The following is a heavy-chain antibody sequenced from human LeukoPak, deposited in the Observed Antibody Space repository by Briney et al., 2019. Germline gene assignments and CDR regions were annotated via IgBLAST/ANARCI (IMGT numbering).Heavy chain of an antibody. CDR1: GFSFSSYG. CDR3: ARDSASTPLDY. J-gene: IGHJ4*02. CDR2: VSNDGSNE. V-gene: IGHV3-33*01. D-gene: IGHD1-26*01. Sequence: PGGSLRLSCAVSGFSFSSYGMHWVRQAPGKGMEWVAVVSNDGSNEYYADSVKGRFSISRDNSKNTVYLQMNSLRAEDTAVYYCARDSASTPLDYWGQGTLVTVSS.